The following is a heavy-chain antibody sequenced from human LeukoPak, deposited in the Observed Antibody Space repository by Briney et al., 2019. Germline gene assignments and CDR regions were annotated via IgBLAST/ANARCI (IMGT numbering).Heavy chain of an antibody. D-gene: IGHD2-2*02. CDR2: IDPDSGGT. J-gene: IGHJ4*02. CDR1: GYTFTGYY. Sequence: ASVRVSCKTSGYTFTGYYLHWVRQAPGQGLEWMGRIDPDSGGTHYAQKFQVRVTVTRGTSITTVYMELSGLTSDDTAVYCCARVPGPYTTSRFDYWGQGTLVTVSS. CDR3: ARVPGPYTTSRFDY. V-gene: IGHV1-2*02.